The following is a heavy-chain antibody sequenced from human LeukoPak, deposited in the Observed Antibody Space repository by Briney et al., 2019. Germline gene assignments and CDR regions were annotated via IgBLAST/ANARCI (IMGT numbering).Heavy chain of an antibody. Sequence: GESLRLSCVASGFTFSDHYMEWVRQAPGKGLVWVSFINPDGSTTNYADSVKGRFTISRDNAKNALYLQMNSLRAEDTAVYYCAKGGSWVVTAIFLFDYWGQGTLVTVSS. D-gene: IGHD2-21*02. CDR2: INPDGSTT. CDR1: GFTFSDHY. V-gene: IGHV3-74*01. CDR3: AKGGSWVVTAIFLFDY. J-gene: IGHJ4*02.